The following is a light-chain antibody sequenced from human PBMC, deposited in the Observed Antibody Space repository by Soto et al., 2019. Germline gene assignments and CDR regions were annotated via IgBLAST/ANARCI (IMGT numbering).Light chain of an antibody. Sequence: AIRRTQSPSSLSASTGDRVTITCRASQGISSYLAWYQQKPGKAPKLLIYAASTLQSGVPSRFSGSGSGTDFTLTISCLQSEDFATYYCQQYYSSWTFGQGTKV. CDR3: QQYYSSWT. CDR1: QGISSY. J-gene: IGKJ1*01. CDR2: AAS. V-gene: IGKV1-8*01.